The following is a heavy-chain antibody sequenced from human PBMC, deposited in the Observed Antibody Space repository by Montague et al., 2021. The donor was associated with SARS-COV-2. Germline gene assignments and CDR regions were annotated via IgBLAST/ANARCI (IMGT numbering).Heavy chain of an antibody. CDR1: GFTFSSYE. V-gene: IGHV3-48*03. CDR3: VREGSVWFFDY. CDR2: ISHSGGIT. D-gene: IGHD2-21*01. Sequence: SLRLSCAASGFTFSSYEMNWVRQVPGKGLEWLSSISHSGGITHYADSVRGRFTISRDFAKNSLYLQMNSLRAEDTAVYYCVREGSVWFFDYWGQGALVTVSS. J-gene: IGHJ4*02.